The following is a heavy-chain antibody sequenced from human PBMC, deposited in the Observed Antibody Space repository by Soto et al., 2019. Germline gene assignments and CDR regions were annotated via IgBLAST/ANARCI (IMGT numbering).Heavy chain of an antibody. V-gene: IGHV3-7*01. Sequence: GGSLRLSCAASGFTFSSYLMSWVRQAPGKGLEWVANIKLDGSAKYYVDSVTGRFTISRDNAKNSLYLQMNSLRVEDTAVYYCARVPGPSSSWFHFDSWGQGTQVTVSS. J-gene: IGHJ4*02. D-gene: IGHD6-13*01. CDR2: IKLDGSAK. CDR1: GFTFSSYL. CDR3: ARVPGPSSSWFHFDS.